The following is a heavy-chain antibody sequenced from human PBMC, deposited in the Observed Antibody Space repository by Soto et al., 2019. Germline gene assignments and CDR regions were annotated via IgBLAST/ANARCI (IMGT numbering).Heavy chain of an antibody. V-gene: IGHV4-39*01. Sequence: SETLSLTCTVAGGSISSSSYCRGRIRQPPGKGLEWIGSIYYSGSTYYNPSLKSRVTISVDTSKNQFSLKLSSVTAADTAVYYCARQSITIFGVVIHYYYYYGMDVWGQGTTVTVSS. CDR2: IYYSGST. CDR1: GGSISSSSYC. CDR3: ARQSITIFGVVIHYYYYYGMDV. J-gene: IGHJ6*02. D-gene: IGHD3-3*01.